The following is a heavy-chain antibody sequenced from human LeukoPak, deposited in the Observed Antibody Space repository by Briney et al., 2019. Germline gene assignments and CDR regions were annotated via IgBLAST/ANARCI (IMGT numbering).Heavy chain of an antibody. J-gene: IGHJ5*02. Sequence: SVKVSCKASGGTFSSYAISWVRQAPGQGLEWMGRIIPILGIANYAQKFQGRVTITADKSTSTAYMELSSLRSDDTAVYYCARGSSPYGSGSYYPFDPWGQGTLVTVSS. V-gene: IGHV1-69*04. CDR3: ARGSSPYGSGSYYPFDP. CDR1: GGTFSSYA. D-gene: IGHD3-10*01. CDR2: IIPILGIA.